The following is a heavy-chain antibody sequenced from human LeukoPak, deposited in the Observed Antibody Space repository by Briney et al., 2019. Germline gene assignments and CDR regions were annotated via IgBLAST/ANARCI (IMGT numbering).Heavy chain of an antibody. CDR2: IQIKGGGGAA. Sequence: GGSLRLSCAASRLTVSDAWMSWVRPAPGKGLECVAYIQIKGGGGAAHYASSVKGSFTISRDDSQDIPYLHMNSLRTDDTALYYWATDVPGDDIHLLDVWGQGTLVAVSS. CDR3: ATDVPGDDIHLLDV. D-gene: IGHD2-8*01. CDR1: RLTVSDAW. J-gene: IGHJ4*02. V-gene: IGHV3-15*01.